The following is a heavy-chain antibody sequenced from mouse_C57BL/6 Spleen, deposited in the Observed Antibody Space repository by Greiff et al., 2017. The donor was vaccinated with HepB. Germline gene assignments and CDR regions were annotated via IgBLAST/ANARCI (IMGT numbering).Heavy chain of an antibody. CDR2: ILPGSGST. CDR1: GYTFTGYW. J-gene: IGHJ1*03. Sequence: VKLVESGAELMKPVASVKLSCKATGYTFTGYWIEWVKQRPGHGLEWIGEILPGSGSTNYNEKFKGKATLTADTSANTAYMQLSSLTTEDSAIYYCARGDTVVAPYWYFDVWGTGTTVTVSS. V-gene: IGHV1-9*01. CDR3: ARGDTVVAPYWYFDV. D-gene: IGHD1-1*01.